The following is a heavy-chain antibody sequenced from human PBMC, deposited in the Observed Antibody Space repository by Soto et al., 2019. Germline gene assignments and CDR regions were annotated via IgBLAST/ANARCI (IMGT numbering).Heavy chain of an antibody. CDR1: GFTFSSYW. CDR3: ARGGSGAYYQDY. V-gene: IGHV3-74*01. Sequence: EVQLVESGGDFVQPGGSLRLSCAASGFTFSSYWMHWVRQVPGKGLVWVSRINSDGSRVNYADSVKGRFAISRDNGKNTLYLHVNSLTVEDTAVYSCARGGSGAYYQDYWGRGTLVTVSS. CDR2: INSDGSRV. D-gene: IGHD3-10*01. J-gene: IGHJ4*02.